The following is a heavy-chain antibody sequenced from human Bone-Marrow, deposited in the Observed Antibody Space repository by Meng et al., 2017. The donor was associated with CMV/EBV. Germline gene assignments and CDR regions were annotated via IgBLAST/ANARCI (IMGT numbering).Heavy chain of an antibody. V-gene: IGHV1-18*01. CDR1: GYTFTRYG. D-gene: IGHD3-3*01. Sequence: ASVKVSCKASGYTFTRYGMNWVRQAPGQGLEWMGWISAYNGNTNYAQKLQGRVTMTTDTSTSTAYMELRSLRSDDTAVYYCARDQRFLEWSVDYWGQGTLVTVSS. J-gene: IGHJ4*02. CDR2: ISAYNGNT. CDR3: ARDQRFLEWSVDY.